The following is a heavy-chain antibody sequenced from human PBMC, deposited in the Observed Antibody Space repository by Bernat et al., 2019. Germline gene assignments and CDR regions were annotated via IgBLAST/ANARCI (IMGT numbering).Heavy chain of an antibody. CDR1: GDSVSSNSAA. D-gene: IGHD6-19*01. CDR3: ARDRFSAVAGNKRSFDY. CDR2: TYYRSKWYN. Sequence: QVQLQQSGPGLVKPSQTLSLTCAISGDSVSSNSAAWNWIRQSPSRGLEWLGRTYYRSKWYNDYAVSVKSRITINPDTSRNQFSLQLNSVTPEDTAVYYCARDRFSAVAGNKRSFDYWGQGTLVTVSS. V-gene: IGHV6-1*01. J-gene: IGHJ4*02.